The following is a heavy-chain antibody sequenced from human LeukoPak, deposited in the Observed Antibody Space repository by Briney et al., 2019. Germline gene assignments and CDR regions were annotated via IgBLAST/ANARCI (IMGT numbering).Heavy chain of an antibody. CDR2: IWYDGSNK. CDR3: ARTHYYDSSGYYPYGMDV. D-gene: IGHD3-22*01. V-gene: IGHV3-33*01. J-gene: IGHJ6*02. CDR1: GFTFSSYG. Sequence: PGGSLRLSCAASGFTFSSYGMHWVRQAPGKGLEWVAVIWYDGSNKYYADSVKGRFTISRDNSKNTLYLQMNSLRAEDTAVHYCARTHYYDSSGYYPYGMDVWGQGTTVTVSS.